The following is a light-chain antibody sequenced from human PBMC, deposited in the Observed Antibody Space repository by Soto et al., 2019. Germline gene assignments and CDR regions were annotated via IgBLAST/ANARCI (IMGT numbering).Light chain of an antibody. V-gene: IGKV3-15*01. Sequence: ELVLTQSPATLSVSPGEGVTLSCRARQSVNNNLAWYQQKPGQAPSLLIHGASTRAAGVPARFSGSGSGTEFTLTISSLQSEDSAVYYCQEYNRRPPAPFGQGPKVDIK. CDR3: QEYNRRPPAP. J-gene: IGKJ1*01. CDR1: QSVNNN. CDR2: GAS.